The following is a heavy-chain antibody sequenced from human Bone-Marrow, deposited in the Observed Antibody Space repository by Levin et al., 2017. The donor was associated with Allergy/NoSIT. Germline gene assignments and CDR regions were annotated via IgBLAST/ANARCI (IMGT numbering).Heavy chain of an antibody. CDR1: GFTFSTYS. D-gene: IGHD4-17*01. J-gene: IGHJ6*03. Sequence: HSGGSLRLSCAASGFTFSTYSMNWVRQAPGKGLEWVSYFSSGSSTIYYADSVKGRFSISRDNAKTSLYLQMNSLRDEDTAVYFCARDFARDDYAYYYYYMDVWGKGTTVTVSS. V-gene: IGHV3-48*02. CDR2: FSSGSSTI. CDR3: ARDFARDDYAYYYYYMDV.